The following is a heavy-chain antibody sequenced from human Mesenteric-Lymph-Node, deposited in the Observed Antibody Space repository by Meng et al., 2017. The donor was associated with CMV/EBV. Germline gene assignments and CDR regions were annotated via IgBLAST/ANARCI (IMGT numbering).Heavy chain of an antibody. CDR2: INHSGST. CDR3: ARWRNFGGATPDSFDI. Sequence: SETLSLTCAIYGGSFSGYYWSWIRQPPGEGLEWIGEINHSGSTNYNPSLKSRVTISLDTSKNQFSLNLSSVTAADTAVYYCARWRNFGGATPDSFDIWGQGTMVTVSS. CDR1: GGSFSGYY. J-gene: IGHJ3*02. D-gene: IGHD3-16*01. V-gene: IGHV4-34*01.